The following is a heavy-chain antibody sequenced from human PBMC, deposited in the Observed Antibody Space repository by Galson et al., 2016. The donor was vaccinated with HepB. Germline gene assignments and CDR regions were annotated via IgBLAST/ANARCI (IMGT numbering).Heavy chain of an antibody. D-gene: IGHD4-23*01. J-gene: IGHJ4*02. V-gene: IGHV3-33*01. Sequence: SLRLSCAASGFTFRRHGMHWVRQAPGKGLEWMAAIWFDGSKKYYADSVKGRFTISRDNSENTLYLQMDSLRDEDTALYYCARVGGLGGDSFDYWGRGTLVTVSS. CDR3: ARVGGLGGDSFDY. CDR2: IWFDGSKK. CDR1: GFTFRRHG.